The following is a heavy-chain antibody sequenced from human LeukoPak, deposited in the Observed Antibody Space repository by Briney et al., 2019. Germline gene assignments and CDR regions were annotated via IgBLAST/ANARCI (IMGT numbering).Heavy chain of an antibody. V-gene: IGHV1-24*01. Sequence: ASVKVSCKVSGYTLTELSMHWVRQAPGKGLEWRGGFDPEDGETIYAQKFQGRVTMTEDTSTDTAYMELSSLRSEDTAVYYCATDLPYSSSWNFDYWGQGTLVTVSS. CDR1: GYTLTELS. CDR2: FDPEDGET. J-gene: IGHJ4*02. D-gene: IGHD6-13*01. CDR3: ATDLPYSSSWNFDY.